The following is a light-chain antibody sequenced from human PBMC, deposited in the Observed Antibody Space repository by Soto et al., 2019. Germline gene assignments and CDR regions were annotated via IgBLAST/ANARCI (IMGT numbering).Light chain of an antibody. Sequence: EVVMTQSPATRSVSPGERATLSCRASQSVSSDLAWYHQKPGQAPRLLIYGASTRATGIPGRFSGSGSGTEFTLTISSLQSEDFAVYFCQQYNNWPITFGQGTRLEIK. V-gene: IGKV3-15*01. J-gene: IGKJ5*01. CDR2: GAS. CDR1: QSVSSD. CDR3: QQYNNWPIT.